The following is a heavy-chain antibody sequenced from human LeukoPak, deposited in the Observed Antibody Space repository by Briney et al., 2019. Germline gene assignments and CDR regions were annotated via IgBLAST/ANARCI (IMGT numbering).Heavy chain of an antibody. Sequence: SETLSLTCAVSGGSITSSNWWSWVRQPPGKGLEWIGEIYHSENPNYSPSLRSRVSISVDTSKNQLSLKLSSVTAADTAVYYRARVFFDAFDLWGQGTMVTVSS. CDR1: GGSITSSNW. V-gene: IGHV4-4*02. J-gene: IGHJ3*01. D-gene: IGHD2-21*01. CDR3: ARVFFDAFDL. CDR2: IYHSENP.